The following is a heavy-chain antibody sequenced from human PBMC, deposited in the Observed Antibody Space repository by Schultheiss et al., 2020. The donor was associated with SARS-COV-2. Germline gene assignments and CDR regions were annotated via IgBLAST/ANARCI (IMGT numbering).Heavy chain of an antibody. CDR2: ISAYNGNT. V-gene: IGHV1-18*01. J-gene: IGHJ4*02. Sequence: ASVKVSCKASGYTFTSYGISWVRQAPGQGLEWMGWISAYNGNTNYAQKLQGRVTMTTDTSTSTAYMELRSLRSDDTAVYYCARVRYYDSSGYYGDWGQGTLVTVSS. D-gene: IGHD3-22*01. CDR3: ARVRYYDSSGYYGD. CDR1: GYTFTSYG.